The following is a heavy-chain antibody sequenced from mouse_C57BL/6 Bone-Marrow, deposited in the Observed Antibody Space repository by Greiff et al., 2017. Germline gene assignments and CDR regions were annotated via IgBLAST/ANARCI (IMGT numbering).Heavy chain of an antibody. V-gene: IGHV14-4*01. CDR2: IDPEIGDT. Sequence: EVQLQQSGAELVRPGASVKLSCTASGFNIKDDYIHWVKQRPEQGLEWIGWIDPEIGDTEYASKFQGKAPITSDTSSNTAYQQLSSLTSEDTAVYYCSSFDGNYFDFGGQGTPLTVAS. CDR3: SSFDGNYFDF. J-gene: IGHJ2*01. D-gene: IGHD2-3*01. CDR1: GFNIKDDY.